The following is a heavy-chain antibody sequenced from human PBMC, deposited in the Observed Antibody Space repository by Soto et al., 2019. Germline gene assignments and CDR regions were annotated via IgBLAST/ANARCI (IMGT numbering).Heavy chain of an antibody. CDR1: GFTFNLYG. CDR2: IAKDGSDI. J-gene: IGHJ4*01. Sequence: QVQLVESGGGVVQPGRSLRLSCAASGFTFNLYGMHWVRQAPGKGLEWVAAIAKDGSDIHYIDSVKGRFTISRDNSGNTLYLQMNSLRGDDSAVYYCAKAAAYDSSGYYYYFEYWGHGTLVTVSS. D-gene: IGHD3-22*01. V-gene: IGHV3-30*18. CDR3: AKAAAYDSSGYYYYFEY.